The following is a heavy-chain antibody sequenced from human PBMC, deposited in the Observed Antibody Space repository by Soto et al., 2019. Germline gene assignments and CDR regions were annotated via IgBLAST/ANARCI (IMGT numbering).Heavy chain of an antibody. V-gene: IGHV4-30-4*01. Sequence: SKTLSLTCSVSGASIAGGSYYWSWVRQPPGKGLEWIGYIPSRGRPFYNPSLTSRGTISADSSKNQLSLQLTSVTAADTAVYSCVRDPYSGYDFALWGQGNLVT. CDR3: VRDPYSGYDFAL. CDR2: IPSRGRP. D-gene: IGHD5-12*01. J-gene: IGHJ5*02. CDR1: GASIAGGSYY.